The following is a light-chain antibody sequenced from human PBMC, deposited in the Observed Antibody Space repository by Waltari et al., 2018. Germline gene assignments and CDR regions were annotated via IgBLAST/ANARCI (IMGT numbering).Light chain of an antibody. V-gene: IGLV1-40*01. CDR1: SSNIGAGYG. CDR2: HIT. J-gene: IGLJ1*01. CDR3: QSYDSSLRGFYV. Sequence: QSVLTQPPSLSGAPGQRVTISCTGSSSNIGAGYGVQWYQQFPGTAPKLLIYHITIRPPPCPVRFSGSKSGTSASLAITGLQAEDEADYYCQSYDSSLRGFYVFGTGTKVTV.